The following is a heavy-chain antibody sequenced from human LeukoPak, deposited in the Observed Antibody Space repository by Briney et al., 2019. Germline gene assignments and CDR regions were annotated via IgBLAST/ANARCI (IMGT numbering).Heavy chain of an antibody. V-gene: IGHV1-18*04. CDR1: GYTFTSYG. D-gene: IGHD3-9*01. Sequence: ASVKVSCKASGYTFTSYGISWVRQAPGQGLEWMGWISAYNGNTNYAQKLQGRVTMTTDTSTSTAYMELRRLRSDDTAVYYCARETLYYDILTGYYGLYYYGMDVWGKGTTVTVSS. CDR3: ARETLYYDILTGYYGLYYYGMDV. CDR2: ISAYNGNT. J-gene: IGHJ6*04.